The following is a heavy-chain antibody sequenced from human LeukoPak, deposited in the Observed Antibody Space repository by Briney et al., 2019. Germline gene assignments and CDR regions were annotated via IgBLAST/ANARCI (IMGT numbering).Heavy chain of an antibody. J-gene: IGHJ6*02. CDR2: TYYRSKWTT. Sequence: SQTLSLTCAISGDTVSSNTAAWNWIRQSPWRGLEWLGRTYYRSKWTTDYAVSEQNRITIKADASTTQFSLQRRSATPEDTADYYCTRQRSTSTEYYGLDVWGQGTTVTVSS. D-gene: IGHD6-6*01. V-gene: IGHV6-1*01. CDR1: GDTVSSNTAA. CDR3: TRQRSTSTEYYGLDV.